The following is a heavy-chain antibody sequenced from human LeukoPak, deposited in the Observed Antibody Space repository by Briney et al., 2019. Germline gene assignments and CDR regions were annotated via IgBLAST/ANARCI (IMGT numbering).Heavy chain of an antibody. CDR1: GGSISNTNYY. D-gene: IGHD4-17*01. Sequence: PSETLSLTCTVSGGSISNTNYYWGWIRQPPGEGLEWIGSIYHSGSTYYNPSLKSRVTISVDTSKNQFSLKLSSVTAADTAVYYCAGRLRYYFDYWGQGTLVTVPS. CDR3: AGRLRYYFDY. CDR2: IYHSGST. J-gene: IGHJ4*02. V-gene: IGHV4-39*07.